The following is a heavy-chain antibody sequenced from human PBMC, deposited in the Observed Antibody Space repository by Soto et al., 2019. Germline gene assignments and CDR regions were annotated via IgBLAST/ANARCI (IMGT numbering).Heavy chain of an antibody. V-gene: IGHV3-66*01. CDR3: AREYSDSSGRRPNAFDI. CDR1: GFTVSSNY. D-gene: IGHD3-22*01. J-gene: IGHJ3*02. CDR2: IYSGGST. Sequence: EVQLVESGGGLVQPGGSLRLSCAASGFTVSSNYMSWVRQAPGKGLEWVSVIYSGGSTYYADSVKGRFTISRDNSKNTLYLQMNSLRAEDTAVYYCAREYSDSSGRRPNAFDIWGQGTMVTVSS.